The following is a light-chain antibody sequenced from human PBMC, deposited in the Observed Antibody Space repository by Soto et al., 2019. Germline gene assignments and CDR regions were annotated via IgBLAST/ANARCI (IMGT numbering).Light chain of an antibody. V-gene: IGLV2-14*01. J-gene: IGLJ2*01. Sequence: QSALTQPASVSGSPGQSITISCTGTSSDVGGYNYVSWYQQHPGKAPKRMIYEVSNRPSGVSNRFSGSKSGNTASLTISGLQAEDEADYYCSSYTSSSTLYVVFGGGTKVTVL. CDR1: SSDVGGYNY. CDR3: SSYTSSSTLYVV. CDR2: EVS.